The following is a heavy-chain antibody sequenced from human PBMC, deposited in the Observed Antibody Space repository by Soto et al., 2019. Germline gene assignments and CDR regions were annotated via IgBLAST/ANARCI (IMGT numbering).Heavy chain of an antibody. J-gene: IGHJ6*03. CDR1: GGSISSYY. Sequence: QVQLQESGPGLVKPSETLSLTCTVSGGSISSYYGSWIRQPPGKGLEWMGYIYYSGSPNYNPSLKSRVTITVDTSKNQFSLKLSSVTAADTAVYYCASSYDFWSGYWGGYYYYYMDVWGKGTTVTVSS. CDR2: IYYSGSP. D-gene: IGHD3-3*01. V-gene: IGHV4-59*08. CDR3: ASSYDFWSGYWGGYYYYYMDV.